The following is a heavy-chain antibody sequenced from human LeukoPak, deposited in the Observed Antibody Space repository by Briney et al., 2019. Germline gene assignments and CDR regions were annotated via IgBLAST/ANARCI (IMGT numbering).Heavy chain of an antibody. Sequence: ASETLSLTCTVSGGSISSGDYYWSWIRQPPGKGLEWIGYIYYSGSTYYNPSLKSRVTISVDTSKSQFSLKLSSVTAADTAVYYCARQPAEYCSSTSCPEYFQHWGQGTLVTVSS. CDR3: ARQPAEYCSSTSCPEYFQH. CDR2: IYYSGST. CDR1: GGSISSGDYY. J-gene: IGHJ1*01. V-gene: IGHV4-30-4*08. D-gene: IGHD2-2*01.